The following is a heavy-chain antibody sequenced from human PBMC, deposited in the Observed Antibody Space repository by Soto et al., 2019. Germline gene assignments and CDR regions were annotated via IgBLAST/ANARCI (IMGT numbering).Heavy chain of an antibody. Sequence: PSETLSLTCTVSGGSVSSGSYYWSWIRQPPGKGLEWIGYIYDSVSTRYNPPLKSRVTISVDASKNRFSLELSSVTAADTAVYYCARVRSGSYFIPFDYWGQGSLVTVSS. CDR2: IYDSVST. CDR1: GGSVSSGSYY. CDR3: ARVRSGSYFIPFDY. V-gene: IGHV4-61*01. D-gene: IGHD3-10*01. J-gene: IGHJ4*02.